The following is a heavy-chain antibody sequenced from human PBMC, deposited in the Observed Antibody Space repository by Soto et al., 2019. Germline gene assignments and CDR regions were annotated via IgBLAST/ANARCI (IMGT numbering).Heavy chain of an antibody. CDR3: AKPQEAYYYYGMDV. CDR1: GFTFSSYA. CDR2: ISGSGGST. V-gene: IGHV3-23*01. Sequence: VGSLRLSCAASGFTFSSYAMSWVRQAPGKGLEWVSAISGSGGSTYYADSVKGRFTISRDNSKNTLHLQMNSLRAEDTAVYYCAKPQEAYYYYGMDVWGQGTTVTVSS. J-gene: IGHJ6*02.